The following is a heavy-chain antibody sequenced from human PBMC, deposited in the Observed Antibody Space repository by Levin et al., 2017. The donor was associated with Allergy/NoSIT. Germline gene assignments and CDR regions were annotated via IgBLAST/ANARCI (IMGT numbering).Heavy chain of an antibody. V-gene: IGHV3-23*01. CDR2: ISGSGRNT. D-gene: IGHD3-22*01. CDR1: GFTFSSYA. J-gene: IGHJ3*02. CDR3: AKIYYYDSSGNYALGTAFDI. Sequence: HGESLKISCAASGFTFSSYAMSWVRQAPGKGLEWVSSISGSGRNTYYADSVKGRFTISRDNSKNTLYLQMNSLRAEDTAVYYCAKIYYYDSSGNYALGTAFDIWGQGTMVTVSS.